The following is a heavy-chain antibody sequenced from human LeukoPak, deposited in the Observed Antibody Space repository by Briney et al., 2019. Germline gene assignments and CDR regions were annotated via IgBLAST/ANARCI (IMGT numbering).Heavy chain of an antibody. J-gene: IGHJ5*02. CDR2: VYYTGST. Sequence: SDTLSLTCSVSGASVTSGGFYWGWLRQPPGKGPEWIATVYYTGSTYYNPSLKSRVTISIDTSKNQFSLRLTSVTTTDTAIYHCARHSGSGSLSRPFDPWGQGTLVAVSS. CDR1: GASVTSGGFY. V-gene: IGHV4-39*01. D-gene: IGHD3-10*01. CDR3: ARHSGSGSLSRPFDP.